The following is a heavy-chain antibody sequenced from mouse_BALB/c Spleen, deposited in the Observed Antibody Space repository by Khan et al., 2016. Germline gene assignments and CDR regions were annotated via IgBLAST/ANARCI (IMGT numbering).Heavy chain of an antibody. CDR2: IHYSGST. V-gene: IGHV3-1*02. CDR3: ARRTAGFDY. D-gene: IGHD1-2*01. Sequence: EVQLQESGPDLVKPSQSLSLTCTVTGYSITSGYSWYWIRQFPGNKLEWMGYIHYSGSTNYNPSLKSRISITRDTSKNQFFLQLNSVTTEDTATYYCARRTAGFDYWGQGTTLTVSS. CDR1: GYSITSGYS. J-gene: IGHJ2*01.